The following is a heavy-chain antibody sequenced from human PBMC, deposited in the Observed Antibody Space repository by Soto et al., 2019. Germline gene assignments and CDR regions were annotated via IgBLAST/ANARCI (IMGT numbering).Heavy chain of an antibody. CDR3: ARDLTSATGFDY. CDR1: GFTFSSYW. V-gene: IGHV3-7*05. D-gene: IGHD2-15*01. Sequence: EVHLVESGGGLGQPGGSLRLSCAASGFTFSSYWMSWVRQAPGKGLEWVANIKQDGSEKYYVDSVKGRFTISRDNPKNSLYLQLNSLRADATAVYYCARDLTSATGFDYWGQGTLVTVSS. CDR2: IKQDGSEK. J-gene: IGHJ4*02.